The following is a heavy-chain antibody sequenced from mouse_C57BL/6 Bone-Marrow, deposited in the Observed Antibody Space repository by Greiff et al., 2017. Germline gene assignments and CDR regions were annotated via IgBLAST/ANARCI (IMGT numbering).Heavy chain of an antibody. CDR3: AREAEIYYDYDDLYWYFDV. V-gene: IGHV1-76*01. J-gene: IGHJ1*03. CDR2: IYPGSGNT. Sequence: QVQLKESGAELVRPGASVKLSCKASGYTFTDYYINWVKQRPGQGLEWIARIYPGSGNTYYNEKFKGKATLTAEKSSSTAYMQLSSLTSEDSAVYFCAREAEIYYDYDDLYWYFDVWGTGTTVTVSS. CDR1: GYTFTDYY. D-gene: IGHD2-4*01.